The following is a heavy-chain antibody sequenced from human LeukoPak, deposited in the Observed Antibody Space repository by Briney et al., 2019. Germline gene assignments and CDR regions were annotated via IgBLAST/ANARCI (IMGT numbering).Heavy chain of an antibody. V-gene: IGHV4-34*01. D-gene: IGHD1-26*01. CDR1: GASSSSHY. CDR2: INHSGST. J-gene: IGHJ3*02. Sequence: PSETLSLTCTVSGASSSSHYWSWIRQPPGKGLEWIGEINHSGSTNYNPSLKSRVTISVDTSKNQFSLKLSSVTAADTAVYYCARDPYSGSYYGAFDIWGQGTMVTVSS. CDR3: ARDPYSGSYYGAFDI.